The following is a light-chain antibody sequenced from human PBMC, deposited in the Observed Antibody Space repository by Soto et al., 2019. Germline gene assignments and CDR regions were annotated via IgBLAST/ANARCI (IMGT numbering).Light chain of an antibody. CDR1: SSDVGGYNS. Sequence: QSVLTQPASVSGSPGQSITISCTGTSSDVGGYNSVSWYQQHPGKVPKVMIYEVSNRPSGVSDRFSGSKSGNTASLTISGLQAEDEADYYCSSYTSSNTWVFGGGTKLTVL. V-gene: IGLV2-14*01. J-gene: IGLJ3*02. CDR2: EVS. CDR3: SSYTSSNTWV.